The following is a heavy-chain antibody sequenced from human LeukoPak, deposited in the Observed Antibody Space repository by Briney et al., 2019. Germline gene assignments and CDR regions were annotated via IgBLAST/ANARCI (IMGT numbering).Heavy chain of an antibody. CDR2: INPSGGST. D-gene: IGHD3-22*01. CDR3: ARALYYYDSSGEVDY. Sequence: ASVKVSCKASGGTFSSYAISWVRQAPGQGLEWMGIINPSGGSTSYAQKFQGRVTMTRDTSTSTVYMELSSLRSEDTAVYYCARALYYYDSSGEVDYWGQGTLVTVSS. V-gene: IGHV1-46*01. CDR1: GGTFSSYA. J-gene: IGHJ4*02.